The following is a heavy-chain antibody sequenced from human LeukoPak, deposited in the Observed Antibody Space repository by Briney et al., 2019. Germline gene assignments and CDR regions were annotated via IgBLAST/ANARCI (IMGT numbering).Heavy chain of an antibody. CDR3: AIDAYYYDSSGYYATYYFDY. V-gene: IGHV3-21*01. CDR2: ISSSSSNI. D-gene: IGHD3-22*01. Sequence: PGGSLRLSCAASGFTFSSYSMNWVRQAPGKGLEWVSSISSSSSNIYYADSVKGRFTISRDNAKNSLYLQMNSLRAEDTAVYYCAIDAYYYDSSGYYATYYFDYWGRGTLVTVSS. J-gene: IGHJ4*02. CDR1: GFTFSSYS.